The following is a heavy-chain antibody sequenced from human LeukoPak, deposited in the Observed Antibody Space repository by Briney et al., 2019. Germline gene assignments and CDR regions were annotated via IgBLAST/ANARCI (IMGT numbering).Heavy chain of an antibody. J-gene: IGHJ5*02. Sequence: SQTLSLTCAISGDSVSSNSAAWNWIRQSPSRGLEWLGRTYYRSKWYNDYAVSVKSRITINPDASKNQFSLQLNSVTPEDTAVYYCARVPAYQTLNGWFDPWGQGTLVTVSS. CDR1: GDSVSSNSAA. CDR3: ARVPAYQTLNGWFDP. V-gene: IGHV6-1*01. D-gene: IGHD2-2*01. CDR2: TYYRSKWYN.